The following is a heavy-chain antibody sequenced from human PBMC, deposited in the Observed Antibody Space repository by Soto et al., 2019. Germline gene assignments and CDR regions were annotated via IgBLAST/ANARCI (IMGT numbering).Heavy chain of an antibody. CDR2: ISAYNGNT. CDR3: ARDHDSSGYYYGNWFDP. J-gene: IGHJ5*02. V-gene: IGHV1-18*01. Sequence: GASVKVSCKASGYTFTSYGISWVRQAPGQGLEWMGWISAYNGNTNYAQKLQGRVTMTTDTSTSTAYMELRSLRSDDTAVYYCARDHDSSGYYYGNWFDPWGKGTLVTVSS. CDR1: GYTFTSYG. D-gene: IGHD3-22*01.